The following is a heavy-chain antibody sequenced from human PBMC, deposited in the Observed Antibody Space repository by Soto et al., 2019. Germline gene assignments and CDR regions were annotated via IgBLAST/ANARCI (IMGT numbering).Heavy chain of an antibody. CDR1: GFTFSSYS. CDR3: ARDGQWLAYEY. V-gene: IGHV3-21*01. Sequence: PGGSLRLSCAASGFTFSSYSMNWVRQAPGKGLEWVSSISSSSSYIYYADSVRGRFTISRDNAKNSLYLQMNSLRAEDTAVYYCARDGQWLAYEYWGQGTLVTVPS. D-gene: IGHD6-19*01. CDR2: ISSSSSYI. J-gene: IGHJ4*02.